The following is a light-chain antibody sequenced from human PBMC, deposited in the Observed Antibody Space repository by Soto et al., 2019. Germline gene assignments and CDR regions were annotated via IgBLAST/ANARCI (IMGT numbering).Light chain of an antibody. V-gene: IGKV1-39*01. CDR3: RESSSIT. Sequence: DIQMTQSPSSVSASVGDRVTIACRASQHIGTYLNWYRQRPGRAPEVLIYGASNLQQGVPARFSGRGSGTDFTLNIDNLQPEDLATYFCRESSSITFGPGTRVE. J-gene: IGKJ4*01. CDR1: QHIGTY. CDR2: GAS.